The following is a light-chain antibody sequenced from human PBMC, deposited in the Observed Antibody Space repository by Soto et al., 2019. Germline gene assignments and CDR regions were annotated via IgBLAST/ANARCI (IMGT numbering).Light chain of an antibody. CDR2: DAS. Sequence: EIVLTQSPATLSLSPGERATLSCRASQSISSSYLAWYQQKPGQAPRLLIYDASSRATGIPDRFSGSGSGTDFTLTISSLEPEDFAVYFCQQRINWRSTFGGGTKVDIK. V-gene: IGKV3D-20*02. CDR1: QSISSSY. CDR3: QQRINWRST. J-gene: IGKJ4*01.